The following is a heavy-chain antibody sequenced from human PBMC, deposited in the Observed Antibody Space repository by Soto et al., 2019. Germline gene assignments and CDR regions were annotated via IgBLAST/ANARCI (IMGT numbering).Heavy chain of an antibody. J-gene: IGHJ4*02. CDR3: AAALGSGGRPFDH. CDR2: VNPILAMS. V-gene: IGHV1-69*02. D-gene: IGHD3-10*01. Sequence: QVQLVQSGAEVKKPGSSVKVSCTASGDTFSSYTLNWVRQAPGQGFQWMGRVNPILAMSSSASTFHGRVSMVPDKSTGTAYLELRSLESDGTGVYFCAAALGSGGRPFDHWGLGTLVTVSS. CDR1: GDTFSSYT.